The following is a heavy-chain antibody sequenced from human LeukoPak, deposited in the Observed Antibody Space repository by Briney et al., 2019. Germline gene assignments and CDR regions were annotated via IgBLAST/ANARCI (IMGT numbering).Heavy chain of an antibody. CDR1: GGSFSGYY. CDR3: ARLLSLWFGELLPSHWFDP. V-gene: IGHV4-34*01. D-gene: IGHD3-10*01. J-gene: IGHJ5*02. Sequence: SETLSLTCAVYGGSFSGYYWSWIRQPPGKGLEWIGEINHSGSTNYNPSLKSRVTISVDTSKNQFSLKLSSVTAADTAVYYCARLLSLWFGELLPSHWFDPWGQGTLVTVSS. CDR2: INHSGST.